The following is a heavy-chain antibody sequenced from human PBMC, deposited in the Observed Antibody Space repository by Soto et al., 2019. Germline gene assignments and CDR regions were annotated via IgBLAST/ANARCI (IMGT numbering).Heavy chain of an antibody. V-gene: IGHV3-7*03. D-gene: IGHD3-10*01. CDR2: IKQDGSEK. CDR3: ASMVRGAPDNWFDP. J-gene: IGHJ5*02. Sequence: GGSLRLSCAASGFTFSSYWMSWVRQAPGKGLEWVANIKQDGSEKYYVDSVKGRFTISRDNAKNTLYLQMNSLRAEDTAVYYCASMVRGAPDNWFDPWGQGTLVTVSS. CDR1: GFTFSSYW.